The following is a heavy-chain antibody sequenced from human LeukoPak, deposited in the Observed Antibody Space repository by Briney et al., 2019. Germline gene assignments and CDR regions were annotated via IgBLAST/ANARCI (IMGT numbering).Heavy chain of an antibody. CDR1: GGSISSYY. V-gene: IGHV4-59*01. D-gene: IGHD4-11*01. CDR3: AREGTTVTHFDY. CDR2: IYSSGST. J-gene: IGHJ4*02. Sequence: SETLSLTCTVSGGSISSYYWSWIRQPPGKGLEWIGYIYSSGSTNYNPSPKSRVTISMDTSKNQFSLKLSSVTAADTAIYYCAREGTTVTHFDYWGQGTLVTVSS.